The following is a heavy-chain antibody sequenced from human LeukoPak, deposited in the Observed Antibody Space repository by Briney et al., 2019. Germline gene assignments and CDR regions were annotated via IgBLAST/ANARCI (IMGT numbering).Heavy chain of an antibody. CDR3: ARVSVVRGFDY. V-gene: IGHV4-31*03. D-gene: IGHD3-10*01. Sequence: SQTLSLTRTVSGGSISSGGYYWSWIRQHPGKGLEWIGYIYYSGSTYYNPSLKSRVTISVDTSKNQFSLKLSSVTAADTAVYYCARVSVVRGFDYWGQGTLVTVSS. CDR2: IYYSGST. J-gene: IGHJ4*02. CDR1: GGSISSGGYY.